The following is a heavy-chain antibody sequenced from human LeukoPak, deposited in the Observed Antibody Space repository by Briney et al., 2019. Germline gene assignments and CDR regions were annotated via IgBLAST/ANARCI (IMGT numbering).Heavy chain of an antibody. D-gene: IGHD3-16*01. CDR1: GFIFSDYW. Sequence: GGSLSLSCTGSGFIFSDYWMTWARQAPGGGREWVANLRRDGSDKYYVVSVEGLFTISRDNAKKSETLQMTSLIAEGTAVYYCARDDYADASESWGQGTLVTVSS. J-gene: IGHJ5*02. V-gene: IGHV3-7*01. CDR3: ARDDYADASES. CDR2: LRRDGSDK.